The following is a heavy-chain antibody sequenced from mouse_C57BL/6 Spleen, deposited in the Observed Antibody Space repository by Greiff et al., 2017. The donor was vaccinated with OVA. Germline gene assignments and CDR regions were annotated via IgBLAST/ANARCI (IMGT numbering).Heavy chain of an antibody. CDR1: GFTFSSYG. Sequence: EVMLVESGGDLVKPGGSLKLSCAASGFTFSSYGMSWVRQTPDKRLEWVATISSGGSYTYYPDSVKGRFTISRDNAKNTLYLQMSSLKSEDTAMYYCARYYYDSSYFDYWGQGTTLTVSS. D-gene: IGHD1-1*01. V-gene: IGHV5-6*01. CDR2: ISSGGSYT. CDR3: ARYYYDSSYFDY. J-gene: IGHJ2*01.